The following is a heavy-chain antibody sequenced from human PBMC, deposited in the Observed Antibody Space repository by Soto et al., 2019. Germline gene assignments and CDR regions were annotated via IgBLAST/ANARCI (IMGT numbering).Heavy chain of an antibody. CDR3: APLSVSLSGPYGIHV. D-gene: IGHD2-15*01. CDR2: MLYSGLT. J-gene: IGHJ6*02. Sequence: SETLSLTCSVSGGSISSGYYYWSWIRQPPGKGLEWIGSMLYSGLTYYNPSLKSRVTLSVDTSKNQFSVRLNSVTASDTAVYYCAPLSVSLSGPYGIHVWGQGTTVTVSS. V-gene: IGHV4-39*01. CDR1: GGSISSGYYY.